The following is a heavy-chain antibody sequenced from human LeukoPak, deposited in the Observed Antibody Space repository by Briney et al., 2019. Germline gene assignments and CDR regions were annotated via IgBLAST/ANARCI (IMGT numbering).Heavy chain of an antibody. J-gene: IGHJ4*02. CDR2: MNPNNSDI. V-gene: IGHV1-8*02. CDR3: VRVPPGTTIYAY. D-gene: IGHD1-14*01. CDR1: GYSFSTYH. Sequence: GASVKLSCRTSGYSFSTYHINWVRQATGQGLEWVGWMNPNNSDIGYAQKFQGRVTMTRNTSIGTAYMELSSLRSEDTAIYYCVRVPPGTTIYAYWGQGTLVTVSS.